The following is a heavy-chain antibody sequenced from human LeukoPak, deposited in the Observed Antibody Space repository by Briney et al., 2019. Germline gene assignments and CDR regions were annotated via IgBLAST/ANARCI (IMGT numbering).Heavy chain of an antibody. CDR3: ARRLAYSSIRGNWFDP. D-gene: IGHD6-13*01. V-gene: IGHV4-34*01. CDR1: GGSFSGYY. Sequence: SETLSLTCAVYGGSFSGYYWSWIRQPPGKGLEWIGEINHSGSTNYNPSLKSRVTISADTSKNQFSLKLSSVTAADTAVYYCARRLAYSSIRGNWFDPWGQGTLVTVSS. J-gene: IGHJ5*02. CDR2: INHSGST.